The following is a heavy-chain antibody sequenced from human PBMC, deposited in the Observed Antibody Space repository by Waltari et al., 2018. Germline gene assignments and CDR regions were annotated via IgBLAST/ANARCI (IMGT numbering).Heavy chain of an antibody. J-gene: IGHJ4*02. CDR1: GGAITTTNYY. CDR3: ASLLTGD. CDR2: IYYTGNT. D-gene: IGHD3-9*01. Sequence: QLQVQESGPGLVKPSETLSLTCTVSGGAITTTNYYWGWIRQPPGKGLEWIGSIYYTGNTYYNPSLKSRVTMSADTSKNQFSLNLNSVTAADTAVYYCASLLTGDWGQGVLVTVSS. V-gene: IGHV4-39*01.